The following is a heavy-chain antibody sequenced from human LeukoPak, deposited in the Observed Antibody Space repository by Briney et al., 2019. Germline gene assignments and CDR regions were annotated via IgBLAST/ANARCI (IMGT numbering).Heavy chain of an antibody. CDR1: GGSISSYY. CDR2: IYYSGST. D-gene: IGHD6-13*01. J-gene: IGHJ6*03. CDR3: ARALYSSSGVYYYYMDV. Sequence: SETLSLTCTVSGGSISSYYWSWIRQPPGKGLEWIGYIYYSGSTNYNPSLKSRVTISVHTSKNQFSLKPNSVTAADTAVYYCARALYSSSGVYYYYMDVWGKGTTVTVSS. V-gene: IGHV4-59*01.